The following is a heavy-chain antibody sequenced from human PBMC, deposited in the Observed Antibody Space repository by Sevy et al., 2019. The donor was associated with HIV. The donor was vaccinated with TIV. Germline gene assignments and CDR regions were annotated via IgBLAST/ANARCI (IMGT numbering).Heavy chain of an antibody. CDR1: GFTFSSYA. D-gene: IGHD3-22*01. J-gene: IGHJ4*02. CDR3: AKDHHFNYDDSSGYYGPLDY. CDR2: ISGSGGST. Sequence: GGSLRLSCAASGFTFSSYAMSWVRQAPGKGLEWVSAISGSGGSTYYADSVKGRFTISRDNSKNTLYLQMNSLRAEDTAVYYCAKDHHFNYDDSSGYYGPLDYWGQGTLVTVSS. V-gene: IGHV3-23*01.